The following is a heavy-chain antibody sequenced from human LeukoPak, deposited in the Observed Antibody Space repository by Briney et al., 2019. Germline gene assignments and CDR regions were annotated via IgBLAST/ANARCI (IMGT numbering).Heavy chain of an antibody. CDR3: AKERGSAYYFDS. CDR2: ISYDGSNK. V-gene: IGHV3-30*18. Sequence: GGSLRLSCAASGFTFSNYGIHWVRQAPGKGLEWVAIISYDGSNKYYADSVKGRFTIPRDNSKNTLYLQMNSLRAEDTAVYYCAKERGSAYYFDSWGQGTLVTVSS. J-gene: IGHJ4*02. CDR1: GFTFSNYG.